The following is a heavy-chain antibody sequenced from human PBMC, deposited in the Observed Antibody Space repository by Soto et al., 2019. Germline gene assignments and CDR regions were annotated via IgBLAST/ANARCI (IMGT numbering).Heavy chain of an antibody. Sequence: PSETLSLTCRVSGGSISKFYWSWIRKTAGKGLEWMGRVYATGTTDYNPSLRSRVAMSVDISKKTFSLRLTSVTAADTGVYYCVRDGSKTLRDWFDPWGQGKLVTVSS. CDR1: GGSISKFY. D-gene: IGHD4-17*01. CDR3: VRDGSKTLRDWFDP. J-gene: IGHJ5*02. CDR2: VYATGTT. V-gene: IGHV4-4*07.